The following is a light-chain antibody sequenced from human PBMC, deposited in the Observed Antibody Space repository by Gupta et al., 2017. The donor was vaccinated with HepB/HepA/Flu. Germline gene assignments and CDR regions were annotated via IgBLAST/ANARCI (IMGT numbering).Light chain of an antibody. CDR2: GAS. V-gene: IGKV3-15*01. CDR1: QSVSTN. Sequence: ETVTTHSPDTMSVSLGERATHSCRASQSVSTNLAWYQQKPRQAPSLLIYGASTRATGIPARFSGGGSGTEFTLTIRSLQSEDFALYSCQQYKTSPRTFGEGTKVEIK. CDR3: QQYKTSPRT. J-gene: IGKJ1*01.